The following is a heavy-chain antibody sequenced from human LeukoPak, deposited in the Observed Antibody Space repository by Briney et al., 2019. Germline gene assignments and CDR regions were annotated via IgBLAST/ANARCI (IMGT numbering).Heavy chain of an antibody. Sequence: SETLSLTCTVSGGSISSYYWSWIRQPPGKGLEWIGYVFSSGTTNYNPSLKGRVTLLVDTSKNQFSLELSSVTAADTAVYYCARSGRGAAGTRYISDFWGQGTLVTVSS. V-gene: IGHV4-59*01. CDR3: ARSGRGAAGTRYISDF. J-gene: IGHJ4*02. CDR2: VFSSGTT. D-gene: IGHD6-13*01. CDR1: GGSISSYY.